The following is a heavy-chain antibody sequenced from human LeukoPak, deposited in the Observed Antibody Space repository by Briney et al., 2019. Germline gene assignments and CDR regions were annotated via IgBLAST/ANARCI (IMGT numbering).Heavy chain of an antibody. V-gene: IGHV3-53*01. J-gene: IGHJ4*02. CDR3: ARVVDHDYGDYYLDY. CDR2: IYSGGST. D-gene: IGHD4-17*01. Sequence: GGTLRLSCAASGFTFSNHGMSWVRQAPGKGLECISVIYSGGSTDYADSVKGRLTISRDNSKNTLYLQMNSLRAEDTAVYYCARVVDHDYGDYYLDYWGQGTLVTVSS. CDR1: GFTFSNHG.